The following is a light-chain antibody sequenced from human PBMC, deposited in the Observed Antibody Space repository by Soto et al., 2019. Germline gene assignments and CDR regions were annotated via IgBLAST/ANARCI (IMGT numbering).Light chain of an antibody. Sequence: DIVMTQSPDSLTVSLGERATIRCKSTQRLLYSSNNRNCLAWYQQKPGQPPILLISWASTREFGVPDRFSGSESGTDFTLTISSLQAEDVAVYYCQQYCSSPLAFGQGTKVDIK. V-gene: IGKV4-1*01. CDR2: WAS. CDR1: QRLLYSSNNRNC. J-gene: IGKJ1*01. CDR3: QQYCSSPLA.